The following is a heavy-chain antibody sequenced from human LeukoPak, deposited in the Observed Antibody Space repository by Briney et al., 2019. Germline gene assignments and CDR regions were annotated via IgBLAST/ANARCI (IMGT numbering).Heavy chain of an antibody. J-gene: IGHJ4*02. D-gene: IGHD3-10*01. Sequence: PGGSLRLSCAASGFTFSSYAMHWVRQAPGKGLEWVAVISYDGSNKYYADSVKGRFTISRDNSKNTLYLQMNSLRAEDTAVYYCAKDSKYYYGSGSYYNEVDYRGQGTLVTVSS. CDR3: AKDSKYYYGSGSYYNEVDY. CDR1: GFTFSSYA. V-gene: IGHV3-30-3*01. CDR2: ISYDGSNK.